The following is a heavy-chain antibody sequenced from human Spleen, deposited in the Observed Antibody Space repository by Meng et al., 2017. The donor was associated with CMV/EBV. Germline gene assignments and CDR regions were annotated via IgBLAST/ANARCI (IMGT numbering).Heavy chain of an antibody. D-gene: IGHD3-3*01. J-gene: IGHJ5*02. CDR1: GFTFSSYG. Sequence: QVQLVESGGGVVQPGGSLRLSCAASGFTFSSYGMHWVRQAPGKGLEWVALIRYDGSNKYYADSVKGRFTISRDNSKNTLYLQMNSLRAEDTAVYYCADAPAGEWWFDPWGQGTLVTVSS. CDR3: ADAPAGEWWFDP. CDR2: IRYDGSNK. V-gene: IGHV3-30*02.